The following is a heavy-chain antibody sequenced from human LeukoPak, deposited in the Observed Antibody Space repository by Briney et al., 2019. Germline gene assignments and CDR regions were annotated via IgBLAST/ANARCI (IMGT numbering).Heavy chain of an antibody. CDR3: AKGSSSGWRLGRNDY. CDR1: GFIFSDFA. V-gene: IGHV3-23*01. D-gene: IGHD6-19*01. J-gene: IGHJ4*02. CDR2: MSASGSHT. Sequence: GGSLRLSCAASGFIFSDFAMSWVRQAPGKGLEWVSGMSASGSHTHSADFVKGRFTISRDNFKNTLYLQMNGLRAEDTAVYYCAKGSSSGWRLGRNDYWGQGTLVTVSS.